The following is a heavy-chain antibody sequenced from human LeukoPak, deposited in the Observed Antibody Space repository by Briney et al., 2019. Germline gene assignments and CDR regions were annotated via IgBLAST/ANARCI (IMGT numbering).Heavy chain of an antibody. J-gene: IGHJ4*02. CDR3: ARFSGYDYHDY. CDR1: GYTFTGYY. D-gene: IGHD5-12*01. V-gene: IGHV1-18*04. Sequence: ASVKVSCKASGYTFTGYYMHWVRQAPGQGLEWMGWISAYNGNTNYAQKLQGRVTMTTDTSTSTAYMELRSLRSDDTAVYYCARFSGYDYHDYWGQGTLVTVSS. CDR2: ISAYNGNT.